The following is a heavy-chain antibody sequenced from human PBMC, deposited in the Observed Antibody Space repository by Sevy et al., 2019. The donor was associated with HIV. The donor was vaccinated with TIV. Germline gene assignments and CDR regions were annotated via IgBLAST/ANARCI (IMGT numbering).Heavy chain of an antibody. V-gene: IGHV4-39*01. J-gene: IGHJ4*02. CDR3: ASQPGYRSTYYGFSLSRTFDS. CDR2: IYHSGNT. D-gene: IGHD6-19*01. CDR1: GGSITSNNYY. Sequence: SETLSLTCSVSGGSITSNNYYWGWIRQPPGKGLERIGSIYHSGNTYYNPSLKSRVTVSVDTSRSHFSLKVTSVAASDTAVYFCASQPGYRSTYYGFSLSRTFDSWGPGTLVTVSS.